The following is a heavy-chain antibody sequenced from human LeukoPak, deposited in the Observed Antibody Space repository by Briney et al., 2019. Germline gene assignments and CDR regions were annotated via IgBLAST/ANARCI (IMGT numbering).Heavy chain of an antibody. Sequence: GGSLRLSCTASGFTFRSYGMHWVRQAPGKGLEWVASINSDGSEGYYADVVKGRFTIPRDNAKNSLYLQINSLRAEDTAVYYCARSSYSSSSSVWGQGTMVTVSS. CDR1: GFTFRSYG. CDR3: ARSSYSSSSSV. D-gene: IGHD6-6*01. J-gene: IGHJ3*01. CDR2: INSDGSEG. V-gene: IGHV3-7*03.